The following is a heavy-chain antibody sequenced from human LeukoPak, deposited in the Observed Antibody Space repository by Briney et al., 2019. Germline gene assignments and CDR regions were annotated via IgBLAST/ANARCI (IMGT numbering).Heavy chain of an antibody. CDR2: ISYDGSNK. D-gene: IGHD2-15*01. Sequence: GGSLRLSCAASGFTFSSYAMHWVRQAPGKGLEWVAVISYDGSNKYYADSVKGRSTISRDNSKNTLYLQMNSLRAEDTAVYYCARYCSGGSCPHYYYGMDVWGKGTTVTVSS. J-gene: IGHJ6*04. CDR1: GFTFSSYA. V-gene: IGHV3-30*04. CDR3: ARYCSGGSCPHYYYGMDV.